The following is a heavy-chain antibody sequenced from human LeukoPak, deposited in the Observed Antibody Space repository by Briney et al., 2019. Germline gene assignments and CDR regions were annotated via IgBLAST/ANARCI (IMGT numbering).Heavy chain of an antibody. J-gene: IGHJ5*02. V-gene: IGHV3-21*01. D-gene: IGHD2-15*01. Sequence: PGGSLRLSCAASGFTFSSYSMNWVRQAPGKGLEWVSSISSSSSYIYYADSVKGRFTISRDNAKNSVYLQMNSLRAEDTAVYYCAKSGLVVAALERGVAKWYDRWGQGTRVTVSS. CDR3: AKSGLVVAALERGVAKWYDR. CDR2: ISSSSSYI. CDR1: GFTFSSYS.